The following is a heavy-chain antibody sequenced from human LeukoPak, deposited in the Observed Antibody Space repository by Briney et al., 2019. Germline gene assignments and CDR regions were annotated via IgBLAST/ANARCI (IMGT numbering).Heavy chain of an antibody. J-gene: IGHJ4*02. CDR2: IRYDGSNK. CDR1: GFTFSSYG. CDR3: AKDKVGATIGFDY. D-gene: IGHD1-26*01. Sequence: GGSLRLSCAASGFTFSSYGMHWVRQAPGKWLEWVAFIRYDGSNKYYADSVKGRFTISRDNSKNTLYLQMNSLRAEDTAVYYCAKDKVGATIGFDYWGQGTLVTVSS. V-gene: IGHV3-30*02.